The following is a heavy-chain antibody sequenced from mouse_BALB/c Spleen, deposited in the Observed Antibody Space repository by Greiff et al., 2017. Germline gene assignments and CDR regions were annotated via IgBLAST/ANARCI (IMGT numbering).Heavy chain of an antibody. D-gene: IGHD1-1*01. CDR2: IRNKANGYTT. CDR3: ARDDGSSYDY. CDR1: GFTFTDYY. Sequence: DVQLQESGGGLVQPGGSLRLSCATSGFTFTDYYMSWVRQPPGKALEWLGFIRNKANGYTTEYSASVKGRFTISRDNSQSILYLQMNTLRAEDSATYYCARDDGSSYDYWGQGTTLTVSS. V-gene: IGHV7-3*02. J-gene: IGHJ2*01.